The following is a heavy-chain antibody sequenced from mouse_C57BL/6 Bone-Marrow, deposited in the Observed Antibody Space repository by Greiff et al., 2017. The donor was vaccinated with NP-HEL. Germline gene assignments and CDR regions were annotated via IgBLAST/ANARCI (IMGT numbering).Heavy chain of an antibody. D-gene: IGHD2-3*01. V-gene: IGHV1-54*01. CDR1: GYAFTNYL. Sequence: VMLVESGAELVRPGTSVKVSCKASGYAFTNYLIEWVKQRPGQGLEWIGVINPGSGGTNYNEKFKGKATLTADKSSSTAYMQLSSLTSEDSAVYFCARSGDGYYYWYFDVWGTGTTVTVSS. CDR3: ARSGDGYYYWYFDV. CDR2: INPGSGGT. J-gene: IGHJ1*03.